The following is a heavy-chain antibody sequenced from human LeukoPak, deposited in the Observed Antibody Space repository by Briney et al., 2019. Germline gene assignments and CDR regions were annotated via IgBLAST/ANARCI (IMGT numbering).Heavy chain of an antibody. CDR1: GFTFDDYA. V-gene: IGHV3-43D*03. Sequence: QPGGSLRPSCAASGFTFDDYAMHWVRQAPGKGLEWVSLISWDGGSTYYADSVKGRFTISRDNSKNSLYLQMNSLRAEDTALYYCAKDIGWRGSGSYYSDGIDYWGQGTLVTVSS. J-gene: IGHJ4*02. D-gene: IGHD3-10*01. CDR3: AKDIGWRGSGSYYSDGIDY. CDR2: ISWDGGST.